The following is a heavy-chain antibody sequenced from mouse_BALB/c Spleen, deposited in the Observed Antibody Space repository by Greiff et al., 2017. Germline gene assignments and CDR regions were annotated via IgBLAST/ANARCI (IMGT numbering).Heavy chain of an antibody. CDR2: ISYSGST. J-gene: IGHJ4*01. Sequence: EVKLVESGPGLVKPSQSLSLTCTVTGYSITSDYAWNWIRQFPGNKLEWMGYISYSGSTSYNPSLKSRISITRDTSKNQFFLQLNSVTTEDTATYYCARDGYDNAMDYWGQGTSVTVSS. V-gene: IGHV3-2*02. D-gene: IGHD2-2*01. CDR1: GYSITSDYA. CDR3: ARDGYDNAMDY.